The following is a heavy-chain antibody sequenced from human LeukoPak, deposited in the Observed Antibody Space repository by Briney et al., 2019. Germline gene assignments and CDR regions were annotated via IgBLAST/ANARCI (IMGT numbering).Heavy chain of an antibody. Sequence: GGSLRLSCAVSGFTFNTYVMSWVRQAPGKGLEWVSAISGSGGGTYYVASVKGRFTISRDNSKNTLYLQMNSLRAEDTAVYYCAQLPAPAWFDYWGQGTLVTVSS. D-gene: IGHD6-13*01. CDR3: AQLPAPAWFDY. J-gene: IGHJ4*02. CDR2: ISGSGGGT. CDR1: GFTFNTYV. V-gene: IGHV3-23*01.